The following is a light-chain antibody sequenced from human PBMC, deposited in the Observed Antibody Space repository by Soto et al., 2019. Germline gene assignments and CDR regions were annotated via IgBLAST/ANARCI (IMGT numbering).Light chain of an antibody. V-gene: IGLV1-44*01. CDR1: NSNIGSNP. CDR3: ATWDDSLSGVV. Sequence: QSVLTQPPSASGTPGQRVTISCSGSNSNIGSNPVNWYQHFPGTAPKLLIYNSDQRPSGVPDRFSGSKSGTSASLAISGLQSEDEADYYCATWDDSLSGVVFGGGPKLTVL. J-gene: IGLJ2*01. CDR2: NSD.